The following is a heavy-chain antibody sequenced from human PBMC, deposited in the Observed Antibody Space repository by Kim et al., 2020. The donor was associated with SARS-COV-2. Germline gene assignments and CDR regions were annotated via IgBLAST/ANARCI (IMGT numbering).Heavy chain of an antibody. J-gene: IGHJ6*02. Sequence: GGSLRLSCAASGFTFSSLWMHWVRQSPERGLVWVSRMNSDGTNILYADSVKGRFTISRDNAKNTLYLQMNSLRVEDTAVYYCATLSGSSSLSGKDVWGQGTTVTVSS. CDR2: MNSDGTNI. CDR1: GFTFSSLW. D-gene: IGHD1-26*01. CDR3: ATLSGSSSLSGKDV. V-gene: IGHV3-74*01.